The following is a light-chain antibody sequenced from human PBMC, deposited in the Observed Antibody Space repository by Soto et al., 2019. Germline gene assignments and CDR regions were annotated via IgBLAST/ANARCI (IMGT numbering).Light chain of an antibody. Sequence: QAVVTQPPSVSGAPGQRVTISCTGSSSNIGAGYDAHWYQQLPGKVPKLLIYGDTNRPSGVPDRFSGSKSGTSASLAITGLQPEDEADYCCQSYDNSLSGPVFGPGTKLTVL. J-gene: IGLJ1*01. CDR2: GDT. V-gene: IGLV1-40*01. CDR1: SSNIGAGYD. CDR3: QSYDNSLSGPV.